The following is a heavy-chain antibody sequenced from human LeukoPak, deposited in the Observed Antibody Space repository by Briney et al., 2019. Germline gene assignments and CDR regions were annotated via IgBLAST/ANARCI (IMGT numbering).Heavy chain of an antibody. J-gene: IGHJ4*02. CDR2: IYYSGST. V-gene: IGHV4-59*12. Sequence: SETLSLTCTVSGGSISSYYWSWIRQPPGKGLEWIGYIYYSGSTNYNPSLKSRVTISVDTSKNQFSLKLSSVTAADTAVYYCARGEGYSYRRPIDYWGQGTLVTVSS. D-gene: IGHD5-18*01. CDR1: GGSISSYY. CDR3: ARGEGYSYRRPIDY.